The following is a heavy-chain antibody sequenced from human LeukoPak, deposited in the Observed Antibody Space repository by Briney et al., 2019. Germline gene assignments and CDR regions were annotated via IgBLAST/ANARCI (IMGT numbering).Heavy chain of an antibody. CDR3: VREEILGTLDL. V-gene: IGHV3-74*03. Sequence: GGSLRLSCTASGFSFSGHWIRWVRHPPGMGLVWVSRINERGTASMYAASVKGRFTISRDSAKNTVYLQMNSMRVENTAVYYCVREEILGTLDLWGRGPLVRVS. CDR1: GFSFSGHW. D-gene: IGHD2-8*02. CDR2: INERGTAS. J-gene: IGHJ4*02.